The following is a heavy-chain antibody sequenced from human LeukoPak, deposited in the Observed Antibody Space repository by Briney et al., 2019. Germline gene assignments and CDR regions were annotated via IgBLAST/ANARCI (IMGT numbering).Heavy chain of an antibody. CDR3: ARTIAQYTNTWLYYYYGLDV. D-gene: IGHD6-13*01. J-gene: IGHJ6*02. V-gene: IGHV3-23*01. CDR2: ISGGGEDT. Sequence: GGSLRRSCTASGFSFRSFAMSWVRQAPGQGLEWGSSISGGGEDTYYADSVKGRFTISRDNSETTLYLQMNSLGADDTALYYCARTIAQYTNTWLYYYYGLDVWGQGTTVTVSS. CDR1: GFSFRSFA.